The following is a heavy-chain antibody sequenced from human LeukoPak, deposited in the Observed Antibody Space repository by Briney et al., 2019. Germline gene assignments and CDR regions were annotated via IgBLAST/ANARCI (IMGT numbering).Heavy chain of an antibody. Sequence: GASVKVSCKASGYTFTSYGISWVRQAPGQGLEWMGWISAYNGNTNYAQTLQSRVTMTTDTSTSTDYMVLRSLSSDDTAVYYCARDLYSSGWYGYGSYYYYGMDVWGQGTTVTVSS. V-gene: IGHV1-18*01. J-gene: IGHJ6*02. CDR1: GYTFTSYG. D-gene: IGHD6-19*01. CDR3: ARDLYSSGWYGYGSYYYYGMDV. CDR2: ISAYNGNT.